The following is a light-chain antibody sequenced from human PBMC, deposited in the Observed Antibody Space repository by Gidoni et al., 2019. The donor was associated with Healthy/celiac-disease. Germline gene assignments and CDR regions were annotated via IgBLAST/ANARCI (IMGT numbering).Light chain of an antibody. CDR3: QKYSRASWT. CDR2: AAS. Sequence: DIQMTQSPSSLSASVGARVTITRRASQCISHYLVWYQQKPGKVPKLLIYAASTLQPGVPSRFGSGGSRTDFTLTISSLQPEDVATYCYQKYSRASWTFGQGTKVEIK. J-gene: IGKJ1*01. CDR1: QCISHY. V-gene: IGKV1-27*01.